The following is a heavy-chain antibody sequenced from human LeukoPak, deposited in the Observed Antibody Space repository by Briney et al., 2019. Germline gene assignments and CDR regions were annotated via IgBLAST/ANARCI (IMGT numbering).Heavy chain of an antibody. CDR2: IYYSGST. V-gene: IGHV4-59*01. J-gene: IGHJ3*02. Sequence: SQTLSLTCTVSGGSISSYYWSWIRQPPGKGLEWIGYIYYSGSTNYNPSLKSRVTISVDTSKNQFSLKLSSVTAADTAVYYCARGGYYYDSSGYWGAFDIWGQGTMVTVSS. D-gene: IGHD3-22*01. CDR3: ARGGYYYDSSGYWGAFDI. CDR1: GGSISSYY.